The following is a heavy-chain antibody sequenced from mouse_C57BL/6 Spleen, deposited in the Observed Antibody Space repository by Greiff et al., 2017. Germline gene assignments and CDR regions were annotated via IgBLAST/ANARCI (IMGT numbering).Heavy chain of an antibody. CDR1: GFSLTSYA. Sequence: QVQLKESGPGLVAPSQSLSITCTVSGFSLTSYAISWVRQPPGKGLEWLGVIWTGGGTNYNSALKYRLSISKDNSKSQVFLKMNSLQTDDPARYYCARNDIHYYGSSLHAMDYWGQGTSVTVSS. J-gene: IGHJ4*01. D-gene: IGHD1-1*01. V-gene: IGHV2-9-1*01. CDR3: ARNDIHYYGSSLHAMDY. CDR2: IWTGGGT.